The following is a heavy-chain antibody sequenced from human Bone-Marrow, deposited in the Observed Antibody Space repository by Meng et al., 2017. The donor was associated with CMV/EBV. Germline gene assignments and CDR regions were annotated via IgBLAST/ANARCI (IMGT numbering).Heavy chain of an antibody. J-gene: IGHJ4*02. D-gene: IGHD4-23*01. CDR2: IWYDESKI. V-gene: IGHV3-33*01. Sequence: GGSLRLSCAVSGFSLKSFGMHWARQTPGRGLEWVAVIWYDESKIYYVESVKGRFTVSRDTSKSTLYLQMNNVRGEDTAIYYCARGYGGNSGYFDFWGQGTPVTVSS. CDR3: ARGYGGNSGYFDF. CDR1: GFSLKSFG.